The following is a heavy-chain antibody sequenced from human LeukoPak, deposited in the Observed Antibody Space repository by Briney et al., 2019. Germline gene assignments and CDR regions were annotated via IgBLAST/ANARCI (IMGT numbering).Heavy chain of an antibody. CDR1: GFTFSSYG. J-gene: IGHJ4*02. CDR2: IRYDGSDT. Sequence: RGGSLRLSCAASGFTFSSYGIHWGRQGPGKGLEWVTFIRYDGSDTFYADSVKGRFTISRDNSKNTLYLQLNSLRPEDTAVYFCAKEEYSSSPALDYWGQGTLVTVSS. V-gene: IGHV3-30*02. CDR3: AKEEYSSSPALDY. D-gene: IGHD6-6*01.